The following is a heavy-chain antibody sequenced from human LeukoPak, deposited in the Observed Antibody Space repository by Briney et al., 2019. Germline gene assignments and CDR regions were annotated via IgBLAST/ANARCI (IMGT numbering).Heavy chain of an antibody. V-gene: IGHV3-48*04. CDR3: ARSIEWLPKLSLDY. D-gene: IGHD5-12*01. J-gene: IGHJ4*02. CDR1: GFTFSSYS. CDR2: ISSSSSTI. Sequence: GGSLRVSCAASGFTFSSYSMNWVRQAPGKGLEWVSYISSSSSTIYYADSVKGRFTISRDNAKNSLYLQMNSLRAEDTAVYSCARSIEWLPKLSLDYWGQGTLVTVSS.